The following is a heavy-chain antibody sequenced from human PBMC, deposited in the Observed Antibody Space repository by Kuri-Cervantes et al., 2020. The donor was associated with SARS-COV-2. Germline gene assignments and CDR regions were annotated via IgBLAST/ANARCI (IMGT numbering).Heavy chain of an antibody. CDR1: GYTFTGYW. V-gene: IGHV1-2*02. D-gene: IGHD3-16*01. J-gene: IGHJ6*01. CDR2: ILPGSGST. Sequence: VQLEQSGAELMKPGASVKLSCKATGYTFTGYWIEWVKQRPGHGLEWIGEILPGSGSTNYNEKFKGKATFTADASSNTAYMQMSSLTYEDSAVYYCARGGLRYYAMDYWGQGTSVTVSS. CDR3: ARGGLRYYAMDY.